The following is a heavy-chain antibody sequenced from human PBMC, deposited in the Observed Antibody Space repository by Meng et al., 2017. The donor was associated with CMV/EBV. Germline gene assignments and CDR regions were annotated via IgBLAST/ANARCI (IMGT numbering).Heavy chain of an antibody. CDR3: ARDKDDFWSGYYI. V-gene: IGHV3-74*01. Sequence: GESLKISCAASGFTFSSYWMHWVRQAPGKGLVWVSRINSDGSSTSYADSVKGRFTISRDNAKNTLYLQMNSLRAEDTAVYYCARDKDDFWSGYYIWGQGTLVTVS. CDR1: GFTFSSYW. J-gene: IGHJ4*02. D-gene: IGHD3-3*01. CDR2: INSDGSST.